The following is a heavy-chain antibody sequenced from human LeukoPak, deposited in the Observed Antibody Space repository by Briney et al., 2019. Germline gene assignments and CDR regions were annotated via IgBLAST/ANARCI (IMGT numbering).Heavy chain of an antibody. CDR3: ARALYLYYMDV. J-gene: IGHJ6*03. CDR2: INHSGST. V-gene: IGHV4-34*01. CDR1: GFSVSDNF. Sequence: GSLRLSCAASGFSVSDNFMSWVRQAPGKGLEWIGEINHSGSTNYNPSLKGRVTISVDTSKNQFSLKLSSVTAADTAVYYCARALYLYYMDVWGKGTTVTISS. D-gene: IGHD5/OR15-5a*01.